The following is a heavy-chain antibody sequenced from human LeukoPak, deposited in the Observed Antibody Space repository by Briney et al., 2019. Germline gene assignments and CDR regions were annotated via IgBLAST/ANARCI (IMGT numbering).Heavy chain of an antibody. Sequence: GGSLRLSCAASGFTFSNAWMSWVRQAPGKGLEWVGRIKSKTDGGTTDYAAPVKGRFTISRDDSKNTLYQQMNSLKTEDTAVYYCTTDSESWAFDYWGQGTLVTVSS. CDR3: TTDSESWAFDY. D-gene: IGHD7-27*01. V-gene: IGHV3-15*01. J-gene: IGHJ4*02. CDR1: GFTFSNAW. CDR2: IKSKTDGGTT.